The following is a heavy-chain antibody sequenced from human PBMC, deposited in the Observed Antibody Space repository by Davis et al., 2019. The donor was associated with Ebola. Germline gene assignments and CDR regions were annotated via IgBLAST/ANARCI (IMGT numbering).Heavy chain of an antibody. Sequence: GGSLRLSCEGSGYTFTYYWIGWVRQMPGKGLEWMGMIYPGDSDTKYSPSFQGQVTMSADKSITTAYLQWSSLKASDTAMYYCARHRPFGDYAIDFWGQGTLVTVSS. CDR1: GYTFTYYW. CDR3: ARHRPFGDYAIDF. D-gene: IGHD4-17*01. V-gene: IGHV5-51*01. CDR2: IYPGDSDT. J-gene: IGHJ4*02.